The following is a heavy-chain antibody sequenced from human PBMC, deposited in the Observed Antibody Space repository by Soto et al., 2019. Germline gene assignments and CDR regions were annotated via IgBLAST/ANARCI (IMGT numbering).Heavy chain of an antibody. J-gene: IGHJ4*02. D-gene: IGHD6-19*01. CDR3: AKVISTIGSKQWLAQTKHQALDY. CDR1: GYTFNGYY. V-gene: IGHV1-2*02. Sequence: QVNLVQSGAEVKTPGASVKVSCKASGYTFNGYYIHWVRQAPGQGLEWMGWMNPNTGGANYAQKFQGKVIMTTDTSISTAYLELRSLTSDDTAVYYCAKVISTIGSKQWLAQTKHQALDYWGQGTLVTVSS. CDR2: MNPNTGGA.